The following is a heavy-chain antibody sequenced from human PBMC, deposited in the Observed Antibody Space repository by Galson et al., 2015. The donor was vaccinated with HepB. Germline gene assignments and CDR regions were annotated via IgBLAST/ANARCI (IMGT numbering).Heavy chain of an antibody. CDR2: ISYDGSNK. V-gene: IGHV3-30*04. D-gene: IGHD5-18*01. Sequence: SLRLSCAASGFTFSSYAMHWVRQAPGKGLEWVAVISYDGSNKYYADSVKGRFTISRDNSKNTLYLQMNSLRAEDTAVYYCARDSPRWYSYGHLTYYFDYWGQGTLVTVSS. J-gene: IGHJ4*02. CDR1: GFTFSSYA. CDR3: ARDSPRWYSYGHLTYYFDY.